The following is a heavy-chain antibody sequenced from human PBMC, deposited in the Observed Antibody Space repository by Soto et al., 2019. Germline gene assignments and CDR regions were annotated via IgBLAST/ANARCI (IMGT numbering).Heavy chain of an antibody. CDR3: ARAIGPTLFDY. V-gene: IGHV3-13*04. CDR1: GFTFSSYD. D-gene: IGHD3-22*01. J-gene: IGHJ4*02. Sequence: GGSLRLSCSASGFTFSSYDMHWVRQGTGKGLEWVSAIGTTGDTYYAGSVKGRFTISRENAKNSLYLQMNSLRAGDTAIYFCARAIGPTLFDYWGQGTLVTVSS. CDR2: IGTTGDT.